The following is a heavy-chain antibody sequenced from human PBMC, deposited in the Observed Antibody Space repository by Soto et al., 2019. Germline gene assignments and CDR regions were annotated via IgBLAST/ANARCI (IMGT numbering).Heavy chain of an antibody. J-gene: IGHJ6*02. Sequence: QVQLVQSGAEVKKPGSSVKVSCKASGGTFSSYAISWVRQAPGQGLEWMGGIIPIFGTANYAQKFQGRVPITADKSTSTAYMELSSLRSEDTAVYYCARDWYCSSTSCKNYYYYGMDVWGQGTTFTVSS. CDR1: GGTFSSYA. V-gene: IGHV1-69*06. CDR3: ARDWYCSSTSCKNYYYYGMDV. CDR2: IIPIFGTA. D-gene: IGHD2-2*01.